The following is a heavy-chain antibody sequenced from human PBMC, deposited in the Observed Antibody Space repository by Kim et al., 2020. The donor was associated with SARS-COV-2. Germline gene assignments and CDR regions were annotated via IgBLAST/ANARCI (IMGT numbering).Heavy chain of an antibody. CDR2: ISAYNGNT. Sequence: ASVKVSCKASGYAFNRYGISWVRQAPGQGLEWMGWISAYNGNTNYAQKFQGRVTMTTDTSTSTAYMELRSLRSDDTAVYYCARDTFMDVWGKGTTVAVSS. V-gene: IGHV1-18*01. J-gene: IGHJ6*03. CDR1: GYAFNRYG. CDR3: ARDTFMDV.